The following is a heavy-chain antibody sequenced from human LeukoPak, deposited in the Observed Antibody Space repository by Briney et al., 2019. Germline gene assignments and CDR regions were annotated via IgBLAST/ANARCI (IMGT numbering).Heavy chain of an antibody. CDR3: AREYSSGWYVFDY. D-gene: IGHD6-19*01. CDR2: INYSGST. J-gene: IGHJ4*02. V-gene: IGHV4-31*03. Sequence: MTSETLSLTCSVSGVSISSGGHYWSWIRQHPGKGLEWIGYINYSGSTYYNPSLKSRVTISVDTSQNQFSLKLSSVTAADTAVYYCAREYSSGWYVFDYWGQGTLVTVSS. CDR1: GVSISSGGHY.